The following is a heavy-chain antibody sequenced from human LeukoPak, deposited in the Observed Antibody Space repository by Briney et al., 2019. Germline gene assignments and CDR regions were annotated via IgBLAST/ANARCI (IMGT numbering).Heavy chain of an antibody. CDR1: GFTFSSYG. D-gene: IGHD3-22*01. CDR3: AKDEGYYDSSGFSY. CDR2: IRYDGSNK. V-gene: IGHV3-30*02. J-gene: IGHJ4*02. Sequence: GGSLRLSCAASGFTFSSYGMHWVRQAPGKGLEWVALIRYDGSNKYYADSVKGRFTISRDNSKNTLYLQMNSLRAEDTAVYYCAKDEGYYDSSGFSYWGQGTLVTVSS.